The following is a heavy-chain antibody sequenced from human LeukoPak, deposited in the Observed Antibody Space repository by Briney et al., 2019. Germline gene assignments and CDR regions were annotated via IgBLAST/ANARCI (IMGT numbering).Heavy chain of an antibody. CDR3: ASSYYYDSSGISDVDN. D-gene: IGHD3-22*01. V-gene: IGHV4-31*03. J-gene: IGHJ4*02. CDR1: GGSISSGSYY. Sequence: PSETLSLTCTVSGGSISSGSYYWSWIRQHPGRGLEWIGYIHYSGRTYYNPSLKSRAIISIDTSKNQLSLKLSSVTAADTAVYYCASSYYYDSSGISDVDNWGQGTLVTVSS. CDR2: IHYSGRT.